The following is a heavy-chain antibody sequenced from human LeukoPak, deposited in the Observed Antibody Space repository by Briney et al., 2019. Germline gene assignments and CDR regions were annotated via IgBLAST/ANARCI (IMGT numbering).Heavy chain of an antibody. D-gene: IGHD3-3*01. CDR1: GYTFTSYH. J-gene: IGHJ4*02. V-gene: IGHV1-46*01. CDR2: SNPSGGST. CDR3: ARAPSGYYTHDY. Sequence: ASVKVSCKASGYTFTSYHMYWVRQAPGQGLEWMGMSNPSGGSTNYAQNFQGRVSMTRDTSTSTVYMELSSLRSEDTAVCYCARAPSGYYTHDYWGQGTLVTVSS.